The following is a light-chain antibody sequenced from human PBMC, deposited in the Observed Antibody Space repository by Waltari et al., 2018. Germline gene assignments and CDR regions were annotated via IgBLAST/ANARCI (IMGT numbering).Light chain of an antibody. CDR1: QSVAKY. Sequence: SCKARQSVAKYLAWYQQNPGQAPRLLIYHASIRATGIPDRFSGSGYGTDCSLTISRLGPEDFAVYFCQKYVNLPATFGQGTTVEV. CDR3: QKYVNLPAT. V-gene: IGKV3-20*01. J-gene: IGKJ1*01. CDR2: HAS.